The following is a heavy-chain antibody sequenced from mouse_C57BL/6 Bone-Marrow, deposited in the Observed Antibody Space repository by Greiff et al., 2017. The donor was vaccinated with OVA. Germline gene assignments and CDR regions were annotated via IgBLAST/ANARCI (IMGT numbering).Heavy chain of an antibody. V-gene: IGHV5-12*01. CDR3: ARRDYYGSSYVYFDV. J-gene: IGHJ1*03. CDR2: ISNGGGST. D-gene: IGHD1-1*01. CDR1: GFTFSDYY. Sequence: EVKLMESGGGLVKPGGSLKLSCAASGFTFSDYYMYWVRQTPEKRLEWVAYISNGGGSTYYPDTVKGRFTISRDNAKNTLYLQMSRLKSEDTAMYYGARRDYYGSSYVYFDVWGTGTTVTVSS.